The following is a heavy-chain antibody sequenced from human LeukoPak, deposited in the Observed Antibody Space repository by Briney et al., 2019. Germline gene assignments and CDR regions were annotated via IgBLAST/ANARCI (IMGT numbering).Heavy chain of an antibody. Sequence: GGSLKLSCAASGFTFSGSAMHWVRQASGKGLERVGRIRSKANSYATAYAASVKGRFTISRDDSKNTAYLQMNSLKTEDTAVYYCYFWSGYYIYWGQGTLVTVSS. CDR1: GFTFSGSA. CDR3: YFWSGYYIY. V-gene: IGHV3-73*01. CDR2: IRSKANSYAT. J-gene: IGHJ4*02. D-gene: IGHD3-3*01.